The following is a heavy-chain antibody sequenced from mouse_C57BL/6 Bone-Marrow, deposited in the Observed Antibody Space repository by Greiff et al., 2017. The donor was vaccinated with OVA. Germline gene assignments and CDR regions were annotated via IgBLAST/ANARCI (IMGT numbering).Heavy chain of an antibody. CDR1: GYTFTDYE. J-gene: IGHJ1*03. CDR3: TPYYYGSHWYFDV. D-gene: IGHD1-1*01. V-gene: IGHV1-15*01. Sequence: QVQLQQSGAELVRPGASVTLSCKASGYTFTDYEMHWVKQTPVHGLEWIGAIDPETGGTAYNQKFKGKAILTADKSSSTAYMELRSLTSEDSAVYYCTPYYYGSHWYFDVWGTGTTVTVSS. CDR2: IDPETGGT.